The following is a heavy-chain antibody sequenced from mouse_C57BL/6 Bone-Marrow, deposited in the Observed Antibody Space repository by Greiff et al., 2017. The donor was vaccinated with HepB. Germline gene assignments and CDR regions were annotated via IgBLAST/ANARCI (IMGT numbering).Heavy chain of an antibody. CDR3: ARDDFYAMDY. Sequence: EVMLVESGGGLVKPGGSLKLSCAASGFTFSSYAMSWVRQTPEKRLEWVATISDGGSYTYYPDNVKGRFPISRDNAKNNLYLQMSHLKSEDTAMYYCARDDFYAMDYWGQGTSVTVSS. V-gene: IGHV5-4*01. J-gene: IGHJ4*01. CDR1: GFTFSSYA. CDR2: ISDGGSYT.